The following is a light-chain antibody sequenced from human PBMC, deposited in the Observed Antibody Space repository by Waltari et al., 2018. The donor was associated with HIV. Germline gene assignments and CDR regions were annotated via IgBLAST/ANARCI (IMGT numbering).Light chain of an antibody. CDR3: MQGAHWPPWT. V-gene: IGKV2-30*01. CDR2: KVS. J-gene: IGKJ1*01. Sequence: DVVLTQSPLSLTVNLGQPASMSCRSSQGLLFGDGNTYLNWFHQRPGQPPRRLIYKVSRRASGVPARISGSGSDTDFTLNISRVEAEDVGVFYCMQGAHWPPWTFSQGTKVEV. CDR1: QGLLFGDGNTY.